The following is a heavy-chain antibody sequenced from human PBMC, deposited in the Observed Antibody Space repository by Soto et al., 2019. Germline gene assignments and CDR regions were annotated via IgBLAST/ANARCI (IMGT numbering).Heavy chain of an antibody. J-gene: IGHJ6*03. CDR3: ARGSWDDVSGHYYLDV. CDR2: TYYRSKWYN. V-gene: IGHV6-1*01. D-gene: IGHD1-1*01. CDR1: GDSVSSNSAG. Sequence: QVQLQQSGPGLVKPSQTLSLTCDISGDSVSSNSAGWNWIRLTPSRGLEWLGGTYYRSKWYNNYAVSVKSRGSVNPDTAKNQVSLQLNSVTPEDTAVYYCARGSWDDVSGHYYLDVWGKGTTVTVSS.